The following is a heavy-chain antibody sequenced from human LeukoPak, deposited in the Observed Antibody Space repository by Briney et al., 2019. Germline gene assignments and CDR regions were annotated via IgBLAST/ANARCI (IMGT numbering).Heavy chain of an antibody. V-gene: IGHV4-38-2*01. CDR1: GHSMISDYY. CDR2: IYHSGST. J-gene: IGHJ5*02. Sequence: SETLSLTCGVSGHSMISDYYWGWIRQPPGKGLEWIGSIYHSGSTHYNPSLKSRVTISVDTSKNQFSLKLSSVTASDTAIYYCARNVSADFSNRPQKWFCPWGQASLVTVSS. CDR3: ARNVSADFSNRPQKWFCP. D-gene: IGHD2-8*01.